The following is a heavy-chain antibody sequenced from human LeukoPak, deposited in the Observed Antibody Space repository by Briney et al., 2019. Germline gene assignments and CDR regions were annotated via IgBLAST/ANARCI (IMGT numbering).Heavy chain of an antibody. Sequence: ASVKVSCKASGYTFTNFGISWVRQAPGQGLEWMGWISAYNGDTNYAQRLQGRVTMTTDTSTSTAYMELRSLRSDDTAVYYCARDRDYGDYNTQDLFVYWGQGTLVTVSS. CDR2: ISAYNGDT. D-gene: IGHD4-17*01. V-gene: IGHV1-18*01. J-gene: IGHJ4*02. CDR3: ARDRDYGDYNTQDLFVY. CDR1: GYTFTNFG.